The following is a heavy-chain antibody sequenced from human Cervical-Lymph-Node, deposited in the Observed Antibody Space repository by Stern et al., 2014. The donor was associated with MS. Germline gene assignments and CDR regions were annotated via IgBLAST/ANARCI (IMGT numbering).Heavy chain of an antibody. Sequence: QVQLQQWGAGLLRPSETLSLTCAVHGASFSDNYWSWIRPTPGKGLEWLGAIHSSGVTHDNPSLMSRATLSVDPSRNQFSLKLSSRTAADTAMYYCARERKVERSARLLVSFDVWGQGTLVTVSS. CDR3: ARERKVERSARLLVSFDV. D-gene: IGHD1-1*01. CDR1: GASFSDNY. J-gene: IGHJ3*01. CDR2: IHSSGVT. V-gene: IGHV4-34*04.